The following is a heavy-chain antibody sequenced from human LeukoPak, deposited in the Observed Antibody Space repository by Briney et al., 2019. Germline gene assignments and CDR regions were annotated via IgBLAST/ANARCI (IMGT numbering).Heavy chain of an antibody. V-gene: IGHV4-38-2*02. CDR2: IYHSGST. CDR3: ARQDTTMVYDAFDI. D-gene: IGHD5-18*01. CDR1: GYSISSGYY. Sequence: SETLSPTCTVSGYSISSGYYWGWIRQPPGKGLEWIGSIYHSGSTYYNPSLKSRVTISVDTSKNQFSLKLSSVTAADTAVYYCARQDTTMVYDAFDIWGQGTMVTVSS. J-gene: IGHJ3*02.